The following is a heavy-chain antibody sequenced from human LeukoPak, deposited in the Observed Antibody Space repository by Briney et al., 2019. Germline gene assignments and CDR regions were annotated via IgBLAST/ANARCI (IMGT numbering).Heavy chain of an antibody. D-gene: IGHD2-2*02. Sequence: SETLSLTCTVSGGSISSGDYYWSWFRQPPGKGLEWIGYIYYSGSTYYNPSLKSRVTTSVDTSKNQFSLKLSSVTAADTAVYYCASAKNTAYYYYYMDVWGKGTTVTVSS. J-gene: IGHJ6*03. CDR1: GGSISSGDYY. CDR3: ASAKNTAYYYYYMDV. CDR2: IYYSGST. V-gene: IGHV4-30-4*08.